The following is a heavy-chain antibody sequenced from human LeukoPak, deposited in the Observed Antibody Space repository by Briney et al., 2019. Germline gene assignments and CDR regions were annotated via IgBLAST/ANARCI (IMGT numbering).Heavy chain of an antibody. Sequence: SETLSLTCTVSGGSISSSSYYWGWIRQPPGKGLEWIGSIYYSGSTYYNPSLKSRVTISVDTSKNQFSLKLSSVTAADTAVYYCARERVPPNILTGYYVYYYYYMDVWGKGTTVTVSS. D-gene: IGHD3-9*01. J-gene: IGHJ6*03. CDR3: ARERVPPNILTGYYVYYYYYMDV. V-gene: IGHV4-39*07. CDR1: GGSISSSSYY. CDR2: IYYSGST.